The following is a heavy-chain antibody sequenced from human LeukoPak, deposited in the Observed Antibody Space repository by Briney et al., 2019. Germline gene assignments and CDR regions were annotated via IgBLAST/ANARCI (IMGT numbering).Heavy chain of an antibody. CDR3: ARDIRAVIAAAGTAVEY. D-gene: IGHD6-13*01. J-gene: IGHJ4*02. CDR2: INPNSGGT. CDR1: GYTFTGYY. Sequence: ASVKVSCKASGYTFTGYYMHWVRQAPGQGLEWMGWINPNSGGTNYAQKFQGRVTMTRDTSISTAYMELSRLRSDDTAVYYCARDIRAVIAAAGTAVEYWGQGTLVTVSS. V-gene: IGHV1-2*02.